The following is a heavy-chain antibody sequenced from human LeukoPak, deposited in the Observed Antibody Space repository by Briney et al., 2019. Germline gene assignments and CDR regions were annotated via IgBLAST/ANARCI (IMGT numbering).Heavy chain of an antibody. CDR2: INNNGGII. D-gene: IGHD4-23*01. CDR3: AKDISVVTPGYDAFDI. CDR1: GFTFSSYA. Sequence: PGGSLRLSCAASGFTFSSYAMNWVRQAPGKGLEWVSAINNNGGIIYYADSVKGRFTISRDNSKNTLYLQMDGLRAEDTAVYYCAKDISVVTPGYDAFDIWGQGTMVTVSS. J-gene: IGHJ3*02. V-gene: IGHV3-23*01.